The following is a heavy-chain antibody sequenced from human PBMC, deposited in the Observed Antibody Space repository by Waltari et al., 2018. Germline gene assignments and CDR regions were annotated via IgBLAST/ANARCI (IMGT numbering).Heavy chain of an antibody. CDR1: GFTFSSYG. V-gene: IGHV3-30*02. CDR2: IRYDGSNK. CDR3: ASSGSSGFDY. Sequence: QVQLVESGGGVVQPGGSLRLSCAASGFTFSSYGMHWVRQAPGKGLEWVAFIRYDGSNKYYADSVKGRFTISRDNSKNTLYLQMNSLRAEDTAVYYCASSGSSGFDYWGQGTLVTVSS. D-gene: IGHD1-26*01. J-gene: IGHJ4*02.